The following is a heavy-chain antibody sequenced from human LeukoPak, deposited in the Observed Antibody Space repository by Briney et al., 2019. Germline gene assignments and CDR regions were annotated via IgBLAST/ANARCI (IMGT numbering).Heavy chain of an antibody. D-gene: IGHD3/OR15-3a*01. V-gene: IGHV1-69*05. CDR3: ARDRTGILDY. CDR1: GGTFSSYA. J-gene: IGHJ4*02. CDR2: IIPIFGTA. Sequence: SVRVSCKASGGTFSSYAISLVRQAPGQGLEWMGGIIPIFGTANYAQKFQGRVTITTDESTSTAYMELSSLRSEDTAVYYCARDRTGILDYWGQGTLVTVSS.